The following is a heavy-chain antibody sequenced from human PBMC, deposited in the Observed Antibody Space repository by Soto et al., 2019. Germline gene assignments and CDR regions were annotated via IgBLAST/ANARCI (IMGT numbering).Heavy chain of an antibody. CDR1: GFTFSDYY. D-gene: IGHD6-19*01. J-gene: IGHJ3*02. CDR2: ISSSSSYT. Sequence: QVQLVESGGGLVKPGGSLRLSCAASGFTFSDYYMSWIRQAPGKGLEWVSYISSSSSYTNYADSVKGRFTISRDNAKNSLDLQMNSLRAEDTAVYYCARDGVAVAGRAHGAFDIWGQGTMVTVSS. CDR3: ARDGVAVAGRAHGAFDI. V-gene: IGHV3-11*06.